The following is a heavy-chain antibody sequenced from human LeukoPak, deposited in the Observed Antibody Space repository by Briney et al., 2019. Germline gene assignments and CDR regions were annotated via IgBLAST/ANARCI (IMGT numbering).Heavy chain of an antibody. CDR2: IKHDESEK. Sequence: PGGSLRLSCAASGFTFSSYSMNWVRQAPGKGLEWVANIKHDESEKNYLDSVKGRFTISRDNSKDTLYLQMNGLRAEDTAVYFCAKQSAGSAAWYSLHYDFWGQGTLVTVSS. V-gene: IGHV3-7*03. CDR1: GFTFSSYS. J-gene: IGHJ4*02. CDR3: AKQSAGSAAWYSLHYDF. D-gene: IGHD6-13*01.